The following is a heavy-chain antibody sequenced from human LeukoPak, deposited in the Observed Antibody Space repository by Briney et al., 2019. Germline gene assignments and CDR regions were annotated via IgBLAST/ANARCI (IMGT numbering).Heavy chain of an antibody. V-gene: IGHV5-51*01. CDR2: IYPGDSDT. CDR3: ARRVVGATTRHFDY. J-gene: IGHJ4*02. CDR1: GYSFTTYW. Sequence: GESLKISCKGSGYSFTTYWIGWVRQMPGKGLELMGIIYPGDSDTGYSPSFQGQVTISADNSINTAYLQWSSLKASDTAMYYCARRVVGATTRHFDYWGQGTLVTVSS. D-gene: IGHD1-26*01.